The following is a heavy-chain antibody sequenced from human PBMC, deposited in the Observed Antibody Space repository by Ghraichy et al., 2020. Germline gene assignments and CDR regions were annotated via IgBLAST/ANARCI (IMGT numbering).Heavy chain of an antibody. D-gene: IGHD6-19*01. V-gene: IGHV3-23*01. CDR3: AKGGSGWFVGYYYYYMDV. CDR2: ISGSGGST. Sequence: GGSLRLSCAASGFTFSSYAMSWVRQAPGKGLEWVSAISGSGGSTYYADSVKGRFTISRDNSKNTLYLQMNSLRAEDTAVYYCAKGGSGWFVGYYYYYMDVWGKGTTVTVSS. CDR1: GFTFSSYA. J-gene: IGHJ6*03.